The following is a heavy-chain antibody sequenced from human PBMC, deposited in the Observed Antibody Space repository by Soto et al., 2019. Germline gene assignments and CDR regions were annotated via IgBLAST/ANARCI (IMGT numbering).Heavy chain of an antibody. V-gene: IGHV3-33*08. CDR3: ARGDCTGAYCYSWPFNYGVDV. CDR2: IWYDGSNK. J-gene: IGHJ6*02. D-gene: IGHD2-15*01. CDR1: GFTFNTYG. Sequence: QVQLVESGGGVVQPGGSLRLSCTTSGFTFNTYGLYWVRQAPGNGLEWAAIIWYDGSNKYYGDSVKGRFTISRDNSKNTLYLQMNSLRAEDTALYYCARGDCTGAYCYSWPFNYGVDVWGQGTTVTVSS.